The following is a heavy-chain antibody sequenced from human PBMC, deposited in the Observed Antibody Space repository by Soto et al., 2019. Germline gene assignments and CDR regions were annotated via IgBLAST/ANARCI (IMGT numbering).Heavy chain of an antibody. Sequence: QVQLVQSGAEVKKPGSSVKVSCKASGGTFSSYAISWVRQAPGQGLEWMGGIIPIFGTANYAQKVQGRVTSTADKSSSTAYMEVSRLRSEDTAVYYCASWLGAAAQGRSGWRGSWHGMDVWGQGTTFTVSS. CDR1: GGTFSSYA. CDR2: IIPIFGTA. CDR3: ASWLGAAAQGRSGWRGSWHGMDV. J-gene: IGHJ6*01. V-gene: IGHV1-69*06. D-gene: IGHD6-19*01.